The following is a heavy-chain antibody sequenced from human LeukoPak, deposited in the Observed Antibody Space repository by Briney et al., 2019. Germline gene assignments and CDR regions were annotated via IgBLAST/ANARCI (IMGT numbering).Heavy chain of an antibody. CDR2: IYYSGRT. Sequence: SETLSLTCTVSGSSISSYYWSWIRQPPGKGLEGIGYIYYSGRTKYNPSLTRRVTISVDTSKNQFSLKLSSVTAADTAVYYCAREAPDSSGYLVDYWGQGTLVTVSS. CDR3: AREAPDSSGYLVDY. D-gene: IGHD3-22*01. J-gene: IGHJ4*02. CDR1: GSSISSYY. V-gene: IGHV4-59*01.